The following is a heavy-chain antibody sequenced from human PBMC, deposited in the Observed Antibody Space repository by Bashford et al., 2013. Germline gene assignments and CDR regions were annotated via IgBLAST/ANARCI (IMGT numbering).Heavy chain of an antibody. D-gene: IGHD6-6*01. Sequence: GGSLRLSCAASGFTFSSYLMHWVRQGPGKGLVWVSRIDSDGSNAIYADSVKGRFTISRDNAKNTLYLQMNSLRAEDTAVYYCARDLEYISYWGQGTLVTVSS. CDR1: GFTFSSYL. J-gene: IGHJ4*02. CDR3: ARDLEYISY. CDR2: IDSDGSNA. V-gene: IGHV3-74*01.